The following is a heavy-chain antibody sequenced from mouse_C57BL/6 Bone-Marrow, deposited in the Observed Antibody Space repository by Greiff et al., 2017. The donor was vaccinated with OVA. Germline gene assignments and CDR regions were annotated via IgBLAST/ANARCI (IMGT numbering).Heavy chain of an antibody. CDR2: ISGGGGNT. CDR3: ARLPGAY. Sequence: VQLKESGGGLVKPGGSLKLSCAASGFTFSSYTMSWVRQTPEKRLEWVATISGGGGNTYYPDSVKGRFTISRDNAKNTLYLQMSSLRSEDTALYYCARLPGAYWGQGTLVTVSA. V-gene: IGHV5-9*01. J-gene: IGHJ3*01. CDR1: GFTFSSYT.